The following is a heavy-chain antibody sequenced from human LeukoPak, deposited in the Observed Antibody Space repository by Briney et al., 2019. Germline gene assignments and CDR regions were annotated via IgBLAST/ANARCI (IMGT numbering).Heavy chain of an antibody. J-gene: IGHJ5*02. D-gene: IGHD6-6*01. CDR3: ARCWGYSSSPTGQNWFDP. Sequence: SETLSLTCTVSGGSISSSSYYWGWIRQPPGKGLEWIGSIYYSGSTYYNPSLKSRVTISVDTSKNQFSLKLSSVTAADTAVYYCARCWGYSSSPTGQNWFDPWGQGTLVTVSS. CDR1: GGSISSSSYY. V-gene: IGHV4-39*01. CDR2: IYYSGST.